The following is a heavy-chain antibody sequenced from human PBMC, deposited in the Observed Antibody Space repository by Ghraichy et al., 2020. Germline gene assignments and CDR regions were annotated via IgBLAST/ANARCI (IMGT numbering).Heavy chain of an antibody. CDR1: GFTFSSYV. CDR3: VRAHAADYGYWVGSDY. CDR2: ISGSGATT. J-gene: IGHJ4*02. Sequence: GGSLRLSCAASGFTFSSYVMTWVRQAPGKGLEWVSTISGSGATTYYADSVKGRFTISRDNSTNTLYLQVNSLRAEDTAVYYCVRAHAADYGYWVGSDYWGQGTLVTVSS. D-gene: IGHD4/OR15-4a*01. V-gene: IGHV3-23*01.